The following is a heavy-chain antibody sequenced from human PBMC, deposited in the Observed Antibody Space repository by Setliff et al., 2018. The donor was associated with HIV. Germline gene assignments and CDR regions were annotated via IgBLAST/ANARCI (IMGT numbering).Heavy chain of an antibody. CDR1: GFIFSSYA. D-gene: IGHD6-13*01. CDR2: IRGSGSGDTT. CDR3: AREDSSWYGSLDY. V-gene: IGHV3-23*01. J-gene: IGHJ4*02. Sequence: GGSLRLSCAASGFIFSSYAMTWVRQAPGKGLEWVSTIRGSGSGDTTHYTDFVKGRFTISRDNSKNTVYLQMNSLRAEDMAIYYCAREDSSWYGSLDYWGQGTPVTVSS.